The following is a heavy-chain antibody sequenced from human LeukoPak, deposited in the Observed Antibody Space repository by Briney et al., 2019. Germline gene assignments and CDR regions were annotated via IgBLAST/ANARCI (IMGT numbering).Heavy chain of an antibody. J-gene: IGHJ4*02. V-gene: IGHV3-64*01. CDR2: ISSNGDST. Sequence: GGSLRLSCAASGFTFSSYPMHWVRQAPGKGLEYVSGISSNGDSTYYANSVKGRFTISRDNSKNTLYLQMGSLRAEDMAVYYCARVNSWYAGIDYWGQGTLVTVSS. D-gene: IGHD2-2*01. CDR1: GFTFSSYP. CDR3: ARVNSWYAGIDY.